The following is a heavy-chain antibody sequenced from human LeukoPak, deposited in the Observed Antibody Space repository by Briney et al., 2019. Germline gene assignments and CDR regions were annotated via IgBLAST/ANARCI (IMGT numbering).Heavy chain of an antibody. CDR1: GFTFSSYA. CDR2: ISSNGGST. CDR3: ASLWFGELNAFDI. V-gene: IGHV3-64*01. J-gene: IGHJ3*02. D-gene: IGHD3-10*01. Sequence: PGGSLRLSCAASGFTFSSYAMHWVRQAPGKGLEYVSAISSNGGSTYYANSVKGRFTISRDNPKNTLYLQMGSLRAEDMAVYYCASLWFGELNAFDIWGQGTMVTVSS.